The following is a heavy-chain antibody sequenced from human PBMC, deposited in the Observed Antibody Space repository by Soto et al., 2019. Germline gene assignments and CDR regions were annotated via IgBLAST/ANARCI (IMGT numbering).Heavy chain of an antibody. CDR1: GFTFSSYA. CDR3: ARDGKQWPEGALDY. Sequence: QVQLVESGGGVLQPGRSLRLSCAASGFTFSSYAMHWVRQAPGKGLEWVAVISYDGSNKYYADSVKGRFTISRDNSKNTLYLQMNSLRAEDTAVYYCARDGKQWPEGALDYWGQGTLVTVSS. CDR2: ISYDGSNK. J-gene: IGHJ4*02. D-gene: IGHD6-19*01. V-gene: IGHV3-30-3*01.